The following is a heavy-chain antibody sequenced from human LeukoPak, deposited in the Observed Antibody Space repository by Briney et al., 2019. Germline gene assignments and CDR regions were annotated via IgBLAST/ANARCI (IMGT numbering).Heavy chain of an antibody. J-gene: IGHJ5*02. Sequence: HPGGSLRLSCAASGFTFSSYWMHWVRQAPGKGLVWVSRVNSDGSSTSYADSVKGRFTISRDNAKNTLYLQMNSLRAEDTAVYYCARELVYHSWFDPWGQGTLVTVSS. CDR3: ARELVYHSWFDP. CDR2: VNSDGSST. V-gene: IGHV3-74*01. D-gene: IGHD3-9*01. CDR1: GFTFSSYW.